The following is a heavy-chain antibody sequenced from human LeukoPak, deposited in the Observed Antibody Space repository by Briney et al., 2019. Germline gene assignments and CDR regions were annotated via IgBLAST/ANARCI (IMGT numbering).Heavy chain of an antibody. CDR3: ARDLSGDGYNKDAFDI. V-gene: IGHV1-2*02. J-gene: IGHJ3*02. Sequence: ASVKVSCKASGYTFTGYYMHWVRQAPGQGLEWMGWINPNSGGTNYAQKFQGRVTMTRDTSISTAYMELSRLRSDDTAVYYCARDLSGDGYNKDAFDIWGQGTMVTVPS. CDR2: INPNSGGT. D-gene: IGHD5-24*01. CDR1: GYTFTGYY.